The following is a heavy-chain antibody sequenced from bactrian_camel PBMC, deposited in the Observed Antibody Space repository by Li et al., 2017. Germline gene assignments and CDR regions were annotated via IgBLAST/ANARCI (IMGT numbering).Heavy chain of an antibody. D-gene: IGHD4*01. CDR2: IWSDGSNT. V-gene: IGHV3S7*01. Sequence: VQLVESGGGLVQPGGSLRLSCAASGFTFSSYGMSWVRQAPGKGLEWVSGIWSDGSNTYYADSVKGRFTISRDNAKNTLYLQMNSLKPEDTAVYYCAADRASYYKDYGPYRPGLGYWGQGTQVTVS. CDR1: GFTFSSYG. CDR3: AADRASYYKDYGPYRPGLGY. J-gene: IGHJ6*01.